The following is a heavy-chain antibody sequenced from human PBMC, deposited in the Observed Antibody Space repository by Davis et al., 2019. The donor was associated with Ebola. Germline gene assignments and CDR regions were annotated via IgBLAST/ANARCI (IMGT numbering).Heavy chain of an antibody. V-gene: IGHV3-7*01. D-gene: IGHD6-13*01. J-gene: IGHJ4*02. CDR1: GFSFSRYW. Sequence: PGGSLRLSCAASGFSFSRYWMSWVRQAPGKGLEWVANIKQDGSEKYYVDSVEGRFTISRDNAKNSLYLQMNSLRAEDTAVYYCARGPSTGNSFSYWGQGTLVTVSS. CDR3: ARGPSTGNSFSY. CDR2: IKQDGSEK.